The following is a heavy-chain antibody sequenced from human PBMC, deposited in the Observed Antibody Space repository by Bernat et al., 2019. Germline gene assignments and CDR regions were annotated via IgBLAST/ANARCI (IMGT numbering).Heavy chain of an antibody. CDR2: INEDGSEK. CDR3: ARRFKNSFDY. J-gene: IGHJ4*02. Sequence: EVQLVESGGGLVQPGGSLRLSCAASGFTFSNYWMSWVRQAPGKGLEWVTLINEDGSEKPYVHSVEGRFIISRDTAKNSLFLQMNSLRAEDTAVYYCARRFKNSFDYWGQGTLVTVSS. V-gene: IGHV3-7*03. D-gene: IGHD1/OR15-1a*01. CDR1: GFTFSNYW.